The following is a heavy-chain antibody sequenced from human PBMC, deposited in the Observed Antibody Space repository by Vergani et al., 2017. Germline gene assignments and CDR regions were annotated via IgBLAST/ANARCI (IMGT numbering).Heavy chain of an antibody. J-gene: IGHJ4*02. V-gene: IGHV3-33*06. CDR1: GFTFSSYG. Sequence: QVQLVESGGGVVQPGRSLRLSCAASGFTFSSYGMHWVRQAPGKGLERVAVIWYDGSNKYYADSVKGRFTISRDNSKNTLYLKMNSLRAEDTAVYYCAKDQGGVVVAAMLDYWGQGTLVTVSS. D-gene: IGHD2-15*01. CDR2: IWYDGSNK. CDR3: AKDQGGVVVAAMLDY.